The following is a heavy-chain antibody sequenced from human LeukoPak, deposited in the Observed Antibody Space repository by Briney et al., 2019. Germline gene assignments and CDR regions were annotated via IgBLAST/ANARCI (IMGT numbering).Heavy chain of an antibody. D-gene: IGHD4-17*01. J-gene: IGHJ4*02. Sequence: PSETLSLTCTVSGGSVSSGSYCWSWIRQPPGKGLEWIGYIYYSGSTNYNPSLKSRVTISVDTSKNQFPLKLSSVTAADTAVYYCAGDYGDYERWGQGTLVTVSS. CDR1: GGSVSSGSYC. CDR2: IYYSGST. V-gene: IGHV4-61*01. CDR3: AGDYGDYER.